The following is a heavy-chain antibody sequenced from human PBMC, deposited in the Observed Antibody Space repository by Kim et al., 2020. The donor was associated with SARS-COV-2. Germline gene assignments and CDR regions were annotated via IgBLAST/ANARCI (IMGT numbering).Heavy chain of an antibody. CDR3: AREAYYYGSGSYPGNWFDP. CDR1: GFTFSDYY. Sequence: GGSLRLSCAASGFTFSDYYMSWIRQAPGKGLEWVSYISSSSSYTNYADSVKGRFTISRDNAKNSLYLQMNSLRAEDTAVYYCAREAYYYGSGSYPGNWFDPWGQGTLVTVSS. CDR2: ISSSSSYT. J-gene: IGHJ5*02. D-gene: IGHD3-10*01. V-gene: IGHV3-11*05.